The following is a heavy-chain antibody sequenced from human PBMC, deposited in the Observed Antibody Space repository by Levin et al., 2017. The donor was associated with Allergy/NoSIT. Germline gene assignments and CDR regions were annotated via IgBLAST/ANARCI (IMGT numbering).Heavy chain of an antibody. CDR1: GFTFSSYW. Sequence: GGSLRLSCAASGFTFSSYWMSWVRQAPGKGLEWVANIKQDGSEKYYVDSVKGRFTISRDNAKNSLYLQMNSLRAEDTAVYYCARILWFRRSYYFDYWGQGTLVTVSS. V-gene: IGHV3-7*04. CDR2: IKQDGSEK. J-gene: IGHJ4*02. D-gene: IGHD3-10*01. CDR3: ARILWFRRSYYFDY.